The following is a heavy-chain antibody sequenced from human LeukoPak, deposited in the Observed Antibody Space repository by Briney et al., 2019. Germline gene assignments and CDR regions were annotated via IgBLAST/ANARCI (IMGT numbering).Heavy chain of an antibody. D-gene: IGHD3-22*01. Sequence: ASVKVSCKASGYTFTSYYMHWVRQAPGQGLEWMGIINPSGGSTSYAQKFQGRVTMTRDTSTSTVYMELSSLRSEDTAVYYCEREANYYDSSGYYRYFDYWGQGTLVTVSS. CDR2: INPSGGST. V-gene: IGHV1-46*01. CDR3: EREANYYDSSGYYRYFDY. CDR1: GYTFTSYY. J-gene: IGHJ4*02.